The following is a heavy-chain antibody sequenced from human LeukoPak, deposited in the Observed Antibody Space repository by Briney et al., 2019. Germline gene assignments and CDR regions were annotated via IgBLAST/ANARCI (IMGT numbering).Heavy chain of an antibody. CDR3: ARRYDSSGYYDLDY. CDR2: INHSGST. Sequence: KPSETLSLTCAVYGGSFSGYYWSWIRQPPGKGLEWIGEINHSGSTNYNPSLKSRVTISVDTSKNQFSLKLSSVTAADTAVYYCARRYDSSGYYDLDYWGQGTLVTVSS. CDR1: GGSFSGYY. V-gene: IGHV4-34*01. J-gene: IGHJ4*02. D-gene: IGHD3-22*01.